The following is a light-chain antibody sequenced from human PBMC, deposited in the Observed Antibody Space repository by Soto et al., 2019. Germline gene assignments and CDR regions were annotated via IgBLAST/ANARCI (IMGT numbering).Light chain of an antibody. CDR3: ATWDDSLNGYV. CDR1: SSNIGAGYD. CDR2: GR. J-gene: IGLJ1*01. V-gene: IGLV1-40*01. Sequence: QSVLTQPPSVSGAPGQRVTISCTGSSSNIGAGYDVQWYQQFPGTAPKLLLYGRNRPSGVPDRFSGSKSATSASLAIGGLQSEDEADYHCATWDDSLNGYVFGTGTKVTVL.